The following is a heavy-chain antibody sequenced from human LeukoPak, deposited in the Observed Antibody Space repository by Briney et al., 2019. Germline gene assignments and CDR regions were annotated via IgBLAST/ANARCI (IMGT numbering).Heavy chain of an antibody. CDR1: GFTFDDYG. D-gene: IGHD6-6*01. CDR3: ARDFSPLVQGRFDY. V-gene: IGHV3-7*01. CDR2: IKQDGSEK. J-gene: IGHJ4*02. Sequence: PGGSLRLSCAASGFTFDDYGMSWVRQAPGKGLEWVANIKQDGSEKYYVDSVKGRFTISRDNAKNSLYLQMNSLRAEDTAVYYCARDFSPLVQGRFDYWGQGTLVTVSS.